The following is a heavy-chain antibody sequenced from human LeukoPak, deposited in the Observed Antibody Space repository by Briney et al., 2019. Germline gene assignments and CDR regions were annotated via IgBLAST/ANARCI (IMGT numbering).Heavy chain of an antibody. CDR1: GFTFSSYS. CDR2: ISTSTSYM. V-gene: IGHV3-21*01. J-gene: IGHJ4*02. Sequence: GGSLRLSCAASGFTFSSYSMNWVRQAPGKGLEWVSSISTSTSYMFYADSVKGRFTISRDNAKNSLYLQMNSLRAEDTAVYYCARVGRGLYAFDYWGQGTLVTVSS. D-gene: IGHD2-8*01. CDR3: ARVGRGLYAFDY.